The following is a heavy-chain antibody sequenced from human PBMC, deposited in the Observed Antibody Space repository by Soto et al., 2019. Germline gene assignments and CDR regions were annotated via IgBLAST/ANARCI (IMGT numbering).Heavy chain of an antibody. Sequence: QVQLQESGPGLLKPSETLSLTCSVSGGSVSDKTYYWSWIRQPPGKRLEWIGYVYCSGTTNYNPSLQSRLTISVDLSQNRFSLRLCSVTTADTALYYCARTTAVPNTLRSRYFFDYWGQGTLVTVSS. J-gene: IGHJ4*02. CDR1: GGSVSDKTYY. CDR3: ARTTAVPNTLRSRYFFDY. V-gene: IGHV4-61*01. D-gene: IGHD4-17*01. CDR2: VYCSGTT.